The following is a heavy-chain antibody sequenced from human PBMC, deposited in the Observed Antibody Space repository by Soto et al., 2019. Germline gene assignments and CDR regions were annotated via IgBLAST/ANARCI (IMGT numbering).Heavy chain of an antibody. V-gene: IGHV3-15*07. Sequence: PGGSLILSWAASGCTFNNAWMNWVRQAPGKGLEWVGRIKSKTDGGTTDFAAPVKGRFTISRDDSKTTLYLQMNSLKTEDTAVYYCTTFGNYGGNSPFDYWGQGTLVTVSS. CDR1: GCTFNNAW. CDR2: IKSKTDGGTT. D-gene: IGHD4-17*01. CDR3: TTFGNYGGNSPFDY. J-gene: IGHJ4*02.